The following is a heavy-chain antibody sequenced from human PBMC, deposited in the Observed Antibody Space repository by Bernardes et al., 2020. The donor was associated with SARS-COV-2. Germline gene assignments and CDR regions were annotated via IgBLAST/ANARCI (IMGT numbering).Heavy chain of an antibody. CDR1: GFTFSSSV. CDR2: ITDTGANS. J-gene: IGHJ4*02. V-gene: IGHV3-23*01. Sequence: GEPLFLSCAVSGFTFSSSVMSWVRQSPGPGLAWVSLITDTGANSYYADSVKGRFTISRDNSKNTLYLQMNSLRAEDTAVYYCAKGLWFGELLCPFDYWGQGTLVTVSS. D-gene: IGHD3-10*01. CDR3: AKGLWFGELLCPFDY.